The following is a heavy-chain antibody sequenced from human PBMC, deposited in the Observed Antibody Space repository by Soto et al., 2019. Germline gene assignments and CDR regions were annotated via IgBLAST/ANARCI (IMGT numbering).Heavy chain of an antibody. V-gene: IGHV1-69*06. D-gene: IGHD2-2*02. Sequence: QVQQVQSGAEVMKPGSSLKVSCKTSGDTFSTYAICWVRQAPGQGLEWMGGIIPIFNTPNYAQNFQGRVTIIADKSTSTAYMELSRLGSEDTAVYYCARGSCSSTSCYKEYYFDLWGQGTLVTVSS. CDR2: IIPIFNTP. CDR3: ARGSCSSTSCYKEYYFDL. CDR1: GDTFSTYA. J-gene: IGHJ4*02.